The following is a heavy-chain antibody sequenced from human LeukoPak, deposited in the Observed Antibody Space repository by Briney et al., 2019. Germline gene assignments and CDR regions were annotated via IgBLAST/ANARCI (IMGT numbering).Heavy chain of an antibody. D-gene: IGHD3-3*01. J-gene: IGHJ4*02. V-gene: IGHV4-39*07. CDR2: IYYSGST. CDR1: GGSISSSSYY. Sequence: SETLSLTCTVSGGSISSSSYYCGWIRQPPGKGLEWIGSIYYSGSTYYNPSLKSRVTISVDTSKNQFSLKLSSVTAADTAVYYCAREKSDFWSGYYRGYFDYWGQGTLVTVSS. CDR3: AREKSDFWSGYYRGYFDY.